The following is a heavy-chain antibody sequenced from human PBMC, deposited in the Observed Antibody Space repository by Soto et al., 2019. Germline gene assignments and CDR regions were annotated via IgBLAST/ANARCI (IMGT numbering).Heavy chain of an antibody. CDR1: GFTFSSYG. J-gene: IGHJ4*02. D-gene: IGHD2-21*02. CDR3: ARDHCGGDCYSDY. V-gene: IGHV3-33*01. CDR2: IWYDGSNK. Sequence: VQLVESGGGVVQPGRSLRLSCAASGFTFSSYGMHWVRQAPGKGLEWVAVIWYDGSNKYYADSVKGRFTISRDNSKNTLYLQMNSLRAEDTAVYYCARDHCGGDCYSDYWGQGTLVTVSS.